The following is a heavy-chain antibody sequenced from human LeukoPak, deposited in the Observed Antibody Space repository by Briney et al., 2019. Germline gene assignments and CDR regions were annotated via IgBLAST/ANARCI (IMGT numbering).Heavy chain of an antibody. D-gene: IGHD6-19*01. CDR3: TRSAGYSSGWYHDY. V-gene: IGHV3-49*04. CDR1: GFTFGDYA. J-gene: IGHJ4*02. Sequence: PGRSLRLSCTASGFTFGDYAMSWVRQAPGKGLEWVGFIRSKAYGGTTEYAASVKGRFTISRDDSKSIAYLQMNSLKIEDTAVYYCTRSAGYSSGWYHDYWGQGTLVTVSS. CDR2: IRSKAYGGTT.